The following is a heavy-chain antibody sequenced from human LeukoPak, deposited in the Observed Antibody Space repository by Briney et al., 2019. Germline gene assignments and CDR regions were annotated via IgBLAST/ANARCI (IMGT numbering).Heavy chain of an antibody. D-gene: IGHD3-22*01. CDR2: IIPIFGTA. Sequence: SVKVSCKASGGTFSSYAISWVRQAPGQGLEWMGGIIPIFGTANYAQKFRGRVTITADESTSTAYMELSSLRSEDTAVYYCARSAEGVVITEPDYYYYGMDVRGQGTTVTVSS. CDR1: GGTFSSYA. J-gene: IGHJ6*02. V-gene: IGHV1-69*13. CDR3: ARSAEGVVITEPDYYYYGMDV.